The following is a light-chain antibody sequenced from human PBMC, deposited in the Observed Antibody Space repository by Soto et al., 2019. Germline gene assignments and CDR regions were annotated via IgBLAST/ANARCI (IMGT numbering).Light chain of an antibody. V-gene: IGKV1-5*01. J-gene: IGKJ2*01. Sequence: DIQMTQSPSTLSASVGDRVTITCRASQSISSWLAWYQQKPGKAPKLLIYDASSLESGVPSRFSGSGSGTEFTLTISSLQPDDLATYYCQQYNSYSPDTFGQGTKLEIK. CDR1: QSISSW. CDR2: DAS. CDR3: QQYNSYSPDT.